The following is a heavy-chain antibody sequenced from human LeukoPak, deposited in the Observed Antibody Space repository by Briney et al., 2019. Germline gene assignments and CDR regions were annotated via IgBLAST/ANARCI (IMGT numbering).Heavy chain of an antibody. J-gene: IGHJ1*01. Sequence: PSETLSLTCTVSGGSTSSYYWSWIRQPPGKGLEWIGYIYYSGTTNYNPSLKSRVTMSVDTSMNQFSLKMSSVTAADTAVYYCARHGSTSSDDYFQHWGQGTLVTVSS. V-gene: IGHV4-59*08. CDR2: IYYSGTT. D-gene: IGHD2/OR15-2a*01. CDR3: ARHGSTSSDDYFQH. CDR1: GGSTSSYY.